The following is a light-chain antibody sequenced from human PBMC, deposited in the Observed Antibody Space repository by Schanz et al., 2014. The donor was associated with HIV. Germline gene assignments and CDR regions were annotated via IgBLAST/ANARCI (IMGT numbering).Light chain of an antibody. CDR1: QSLTRW. Sequence: DIQLTQSPSTLSASVGDRVTITCRASQSLTRWLAWYQQKPGKAPKLLIYKASSLESGVPSRFSGSASGTEFTLTISSLQPDDFATYYCLQYDDESYTFGQGTKLEIK. CDR3: LQYDDESYT. CDR2: KAS. J-gene: IGKJ2*01. V-gene: IGKV1-5*03.